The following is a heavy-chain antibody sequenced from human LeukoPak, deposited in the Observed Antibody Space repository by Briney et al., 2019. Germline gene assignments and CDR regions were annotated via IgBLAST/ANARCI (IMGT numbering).Heavy chain of an antibody. D-gene: IGHD1-26*01. CDR3: AKFGGIYVPYMDV. Sequence: GGSLRLSCAASGFTFSSYGMNWVRQAPGKGLEGVGVIWYDGSNKYYADSVKGRFTISRHNSKNTLYLQMNSLRAEDTAVYFCAKFGGIYVPYMDVWGKGTTVTVSS. J-gene: IGHJ6*03. CDR2: IWYDGSNK. CDR1: GFTFSSYG. V-gene: IGHV3-33*06.